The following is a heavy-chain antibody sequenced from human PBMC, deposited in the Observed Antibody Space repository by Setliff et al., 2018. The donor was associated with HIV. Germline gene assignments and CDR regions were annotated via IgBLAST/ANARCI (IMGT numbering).Heavy chain of an antibody. Sequence: SETLSLTCTVSGGSISSYYWSWIRQPPGKGLEWIGYIYYSGSSNYNPSLKSRVTISVDTSKNHFSLKLSSVTAADTAVYYCAGLSSGSDWYFDLWGRGTLVTVSS. D-gene: IGHD3-22*01. CDR2: IYYSGSS. V-gene: IGHV4-59*01. CDR3: AGLSSGSDWYFDL. J-gene: IGHJ2*01. CDR1: GGSISSYY.